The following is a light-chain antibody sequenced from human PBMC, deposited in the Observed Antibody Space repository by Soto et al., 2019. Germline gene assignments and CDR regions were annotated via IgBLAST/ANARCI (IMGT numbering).Light chain of an antibody. J-gene: IGLJ3*02. CDR1: SFNIENKA. V-gene: IGLV1-36*01. CDR3: AAWDDSVHGWV. CDR2: YDD. Sequence: QSVLTQPPSVSEAHGRRVTISCSGSSFNIENKAVNWYQQLPGKAPQLLIYYDDMLSSGVSDRFSGSKSGTSASLAISGLQSEDEADYYCAAWDDSVHGWVFGGGTKVTVL.